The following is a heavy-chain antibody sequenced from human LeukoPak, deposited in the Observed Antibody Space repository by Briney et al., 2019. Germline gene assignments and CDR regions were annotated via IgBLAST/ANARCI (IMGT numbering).Heavy chain of an antibody. CDR3: AKDGSASSSWTYYYYYYMDV. V-gene: IGHV3-74*01. Sequence: GGSLRLSCAASEFTFSSYWMYWVRQAPGKGLVWVSRINSDGSSTSYADSVKGRFTISRDNAKNTLYLQMNSLRAEDTAVYYCAKDGSASSSWTYYYYYYMDVWGKGTTVTVSS. CDR1: EFTFSSYW. CDR2: INSDGSST. D-gene: IGHD6-13*01. J-gene: IGHJ6*03.